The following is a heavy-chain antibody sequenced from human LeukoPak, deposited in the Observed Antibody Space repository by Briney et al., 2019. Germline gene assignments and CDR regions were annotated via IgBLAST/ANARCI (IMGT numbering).Heavy chain of an antibody. CDR2: IYHSGST. V-gene: IGHV4-38-2*02. CDR3: AMFSVVGATTNY. CDR1: GYSISSGYY. J-gene: IGHJ4*02. Sequence: PSETLSLTCTVSGYSISSGYYWGWIRQSPGKGLEWIGSIYHSGSTYYKPSLKSRVTISVDTSKNQFSLKLSSVTAADTAVYYCAMFSVVGATTNYWGQGTLVTVSS. D-gene: IGHD1-26*01.